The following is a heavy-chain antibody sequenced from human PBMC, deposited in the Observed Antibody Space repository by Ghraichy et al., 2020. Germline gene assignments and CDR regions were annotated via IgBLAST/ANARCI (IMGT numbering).Heavy chain of an antibody. Sequence: GESLNISCAASGFTFSSYWMSWVRQAPGKGLEWVANIKQDGSAKYYVDSVKGRFTISRDNTKNSLSLQMSSLRAEDTSVYYCARGSGRQWVMAFDIWGQGTMVTVSS. CDR3: ARGSGRQWVMAFDI. J-gene: IGHJ3*02. CDR1: GFTFSSYW. CDR2: IKQDGSAK. V-gene: IGHV3-7*03. D-gene: IGHD6-19*01.